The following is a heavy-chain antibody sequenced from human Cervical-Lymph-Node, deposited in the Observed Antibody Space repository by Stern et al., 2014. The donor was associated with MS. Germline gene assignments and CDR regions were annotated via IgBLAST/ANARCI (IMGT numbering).Heavy chain of an antibody. CDR3: ASHTSGWPGINY. J-gene: IGHJ4*02. CDR1: GGSISSYY. D-gene: IGHD6-19*01. V-gene: IGHV4-59*01. Sequence: QLQLQESGPGLVKPSETLSLTCTVSGGSISSYYCSWIRQPPGKGLEWIGYIYYSGSTNYNPPLKSRVTISVDTSKNQFPLKLSSVTAAATAVYYCASHTSGWPGINYWGQGTLVTVSS. CDR2: IYYSGST.